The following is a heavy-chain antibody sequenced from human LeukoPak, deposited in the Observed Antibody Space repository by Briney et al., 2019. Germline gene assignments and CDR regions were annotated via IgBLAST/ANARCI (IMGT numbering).Heavy chain of an antibody. D-gene: IGHD3-3*01. V-gene: IGHV3-23*01. Sequence: GGSLRLSCAASGFTFSSYAMSWVRQAPGKGLEWVSAISGSGGSTYYADSVKGRFTISRDNSKNTLYLQMNSLRAEDTAVYYCAKGDFWSGYSLDAFDIWGQGTVVTVSS. CDR1: GFTFSSYA. J-gene: IGHJ3*02. CDR2: ISGSGGST. CDR3: AKGDFWSGYSLDAFDI.